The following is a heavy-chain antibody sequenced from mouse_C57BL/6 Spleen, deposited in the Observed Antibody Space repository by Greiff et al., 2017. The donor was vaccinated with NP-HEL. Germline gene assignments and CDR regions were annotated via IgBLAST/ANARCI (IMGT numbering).Heavy chain of an antibody. Sequence: QVQLQQPGAELVMPGASVKLSCKASGYTFTSYWMHWVKQRPGQGLEWIGEIDPSDSYTNYNQKFKGKSTFTVDKSSSTAYMQLSSLTSEDSAVYDWARNHVGAMDYWGQGTSVTVSS. J-gene: IGHJ4*01. V-gene: IGHV1-69*01. CDR3: ARNHVGAMDY. CDR2: IDPSDSYT. CDR1: GYTFTSYW.